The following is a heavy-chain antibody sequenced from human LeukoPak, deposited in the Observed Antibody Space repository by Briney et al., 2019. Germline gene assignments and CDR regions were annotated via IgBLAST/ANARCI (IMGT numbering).Heavy chain of an antibody. J-gene: IGHJ6*03. Sequence: SETLSLTCAVHGGSFSGYYWSWIRQPPGEGREWGGEIIHSGSTNYNPSLKSRVTLSVETSKNQFSLKLSSVTAADTAVYYCARGLYSSSWYAYYYYMDVWGKGTTVTVSS. CDR3: ARGLYSSSWYAYYYYMDV. V-gene: IGHV4-34*01. CDR1: GGSFSGYY. CDR2: IIHSGST. D-gene: IGHD6-13*01.